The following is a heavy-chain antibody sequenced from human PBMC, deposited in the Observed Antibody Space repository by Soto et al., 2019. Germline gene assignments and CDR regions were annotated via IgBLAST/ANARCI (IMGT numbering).Heavy chain of an antibody. CDR1: GGTFSSYA. CDR3: ARDKQWLVYYYYGMDV. V-gene: IGHV1-69*05. CDR2: IIPNNGTT. Sequence: SVKVSCKASGGTFSSYAISWVRQAPGQGLEWMGGIIPNNGTTNYAQKLQGRVTMTTDESTSTAYMELRSLRSDDTAVYYCARDKQWLVYYYYGMDVWGQGTTVTVS. D-gene: IGHD6-19*01. J-gene: IGHJ6*02.